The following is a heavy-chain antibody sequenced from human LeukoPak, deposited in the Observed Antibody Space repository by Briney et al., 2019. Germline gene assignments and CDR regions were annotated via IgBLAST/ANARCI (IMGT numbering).Heavy chain of an antibody. Sequence: GRSLRLSCAAPGFTFRSYAMHWVRQGPGKGLEWVANIKQDGSEKYYVDSVKGRFTISRDNAKNSLYLQMNSLRAEDTAVYYCAGQVAVGYIAVAGNFDYWGQGTLVTVSS. V-gene: IGHV3-7*01. CDR1: GFTFRSYA. J-gene: IGHJ4*02. CDR3: AGQVAVGYIAVAGNFDY. D-gene: IGHD6-19*01. CDR2: IKQDGSEK.